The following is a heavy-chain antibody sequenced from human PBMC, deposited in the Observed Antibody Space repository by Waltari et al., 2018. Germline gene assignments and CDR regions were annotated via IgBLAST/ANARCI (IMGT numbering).Heavy chain of an antibody. CDR3: TRDTQRPGTYFEH. V-gene: IGHV3-48*03. CDR1: GFTFSNYE. D-gene: IGHD3-10*01. CDR2: ISRSVDTI. J-gene: IGHJ4*02. Sequence: EVQLVESGGGLVQPGGSLRLSCAASGFTFSNYEMNWVRQAPGKGLEWVSYISRSVDTIHYANSGKGRFTISRDNAKNSLDLHMNSRRAEDTARYYCTRDTQRPGTYFEHWGQGTLVTVSS.